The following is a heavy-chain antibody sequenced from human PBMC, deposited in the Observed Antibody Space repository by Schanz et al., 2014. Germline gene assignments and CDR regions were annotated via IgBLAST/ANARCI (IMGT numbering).Heavy chain of an antibody. V-gene: IGHV4-59*01. J-gene: IGHJ6*02. D-gene: IGHD3-16*01. Sequence: QVQLQESGPGLVKPSETLSLTCTVSSASIRTYYWSWIRQPPGKGLEWIGYIYYSGSTNYNPSLKSRVTISVDTSKNQFSLRLNSVIAADTAVYYCARGGGGWNFYGMDVWGQGTTVTVSS. CDR1: SASIRTYY. CDR3: ARGGGGWNFYGMDV. CDR2: IYYSGST.